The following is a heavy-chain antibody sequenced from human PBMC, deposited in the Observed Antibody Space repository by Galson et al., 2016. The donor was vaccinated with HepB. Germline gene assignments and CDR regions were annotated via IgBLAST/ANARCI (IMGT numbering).Heavy chain of an antibody. CDR2: IMPLLGRA. J-gene: IGHJ6*02. CDR3: ARGRALWFGQEVPYYGMDV. Sequence: SVKVSCKASGVTISSNGVSWVRQAPGQGLEWMGGIMPLLGRASYAQKFQGRVTITADESTSTAYMELSSLRSEDMAVYYCARGRALWFGQEVPYYGMDVWGQGTTVTVSS. CDR1: GVTISSNG. V-gene: IGHV1-69*10. D-gene: IGHD3-10*01.